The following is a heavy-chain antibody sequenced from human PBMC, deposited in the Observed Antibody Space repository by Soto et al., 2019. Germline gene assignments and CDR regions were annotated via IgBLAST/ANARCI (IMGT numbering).Heavy chain of an antibody. Sequence: ASVKVSCKASGYTFTSYYMHWVRQAPGQGLEWMGIINPSGGSTSYAQKFQGRVTMTRDTSTSTVYMELSSLRSEDTAVYYCARVPLKDTILGGMDVWGQGTTVTVSS. CDR2: INPSGGST. V-gene: IGHV1-46*01. CDR1: GYTFTSYY. D-gene: IGHD3-3*01. J-gene: IGHJ6*02. CDR3: ARVPLKDTILGGMDV.